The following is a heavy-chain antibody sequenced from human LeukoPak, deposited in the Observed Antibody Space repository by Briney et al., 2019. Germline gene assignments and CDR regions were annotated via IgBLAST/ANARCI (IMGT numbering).Heavy chain of an antibody. J-gene: IGHJ4*02. CDR3: APHNGEVRDGYNVDY. Sequence: ASVKLSCKASGGTFSSYAISWVRQAPGHGLEWMGRIIPILGIANYAQKFQGRVTITADKSTSTAYMELSSLRSEDTVVYYCAPHNGEVRDGYNVDYWGQGTQVTVSS. V-gene: IGHV1-69*04. CDR1: GGTFSSYA. CDR2: IIPILGIA. D-gene: IGHD5-24*01.